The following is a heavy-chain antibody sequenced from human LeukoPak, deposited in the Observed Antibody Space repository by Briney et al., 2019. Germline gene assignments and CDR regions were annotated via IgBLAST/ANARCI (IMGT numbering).Heavy chain of an antibody. V-gene: IGHV1-2*02. CDR2: INPNSGGT. Sequence: ASVKVSCKASGYTFTTYYMHWVRQAPGQGLEWMGWINPNSGGTNYAQKFQGRVTMTRDTSISTAYMELSRLRSDDTAVYYCARVHTAMVYYFDYWGQGTLVTVSS. CDR3: ARVHTAMVYYFDY. J-gene: IGHJ4*02. D-gene: IGHD5-18*01. CDR1: GYTFTTYY.